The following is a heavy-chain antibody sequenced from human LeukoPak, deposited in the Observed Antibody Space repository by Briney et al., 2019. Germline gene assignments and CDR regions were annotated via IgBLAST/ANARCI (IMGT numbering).Heavy chain of an antibody. CDR1: GFTFSSSA. CDR3: AKDARPSY. V-gene: IGHV3-23*01. J-gene: IGHJ4*02. CDR2: ITGGGGST. Sequence: PGGSLRLSCAVSGFTFSSSAMSWVRQAPGKGLEWVSAITGGGGSTYYADSVKGRFTISRDNSKNTLYLQMNSLRADDTAVYYCAKDARPSYWGQGTLVTVSS.